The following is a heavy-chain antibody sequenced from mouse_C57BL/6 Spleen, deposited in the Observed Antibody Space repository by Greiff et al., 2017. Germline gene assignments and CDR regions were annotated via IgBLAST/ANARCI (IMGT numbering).Heavy chain of an antibody. Sequence: QVQLQQSGAELARPGASVKLSCKASGYTFTSYGMRWVKQRTGQGLEWIGEIDPRSGNTYYNEKFKGKATLTADKSSSTAYMELRSLTSEDSAVYFCARYCASSCFAYWGQGTMLTVSA. CDR1: GYTFTSYG. CDR3: ARYCASSCFAY. V-gene: IGHV1-81*01. D-gene: IGHD1-1*01. CDR2: IDPRSGNT. J-gene: IGHJ2*01.